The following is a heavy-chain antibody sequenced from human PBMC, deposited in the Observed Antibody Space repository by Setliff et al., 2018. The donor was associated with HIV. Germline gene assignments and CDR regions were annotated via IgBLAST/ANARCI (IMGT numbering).Heavy chain of an antibody. V-gene: IGHV4-59*11. CDR2: IYYSGST. CDR1: GGSISSHY. CDR3: ARDRVGLLSY. J-gene: IGHJ4*02. Sequence: SETLSLTCTVSGGSISSHYWSWIRQPPGKGLEWIGSIYYSGSTNYNPSLKSRVTISVDTSKNQFSLKLSSVTAADTAVYCCARDRVGLLSYWGQGTLVTVSS. D-gene: IGHD1-26*01.